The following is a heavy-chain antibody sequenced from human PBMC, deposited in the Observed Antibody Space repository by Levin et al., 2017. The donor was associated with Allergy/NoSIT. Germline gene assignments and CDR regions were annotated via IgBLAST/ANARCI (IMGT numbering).Heavy chain of an antibody. V-gene: IGHV1-69*13. CDR1: GGTFSSDG. CDR2: IIPVLGTA. CDR3: AVDVHSDIVAVPATSAGQYAIDV. D-gene: IGHD2-2*01. Sequence: SVKVSCKASGGTFSSDGISWVRQAPGQGLEWTGGIIPVLGTAHYAQKFQGRVTITADESTTTAYMELSSLRSEDTAVYYCAVDVHSDIVAVPATSAGQYAIDVWGQGTTVTVSS. J-gene: IGHJ6*02.